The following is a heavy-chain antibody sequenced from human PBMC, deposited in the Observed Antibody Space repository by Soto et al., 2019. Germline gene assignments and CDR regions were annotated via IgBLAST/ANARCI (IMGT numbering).Heavy chain of an antibody. CDR1: GGSISSYY. J-gene: IGHJ4*02. Sequence: SETLSLTCTVSGGSISSYYWSWIRQPPGKGLEWIGYIYYSGSTNYNPSLKSRVTISVDTSKNQFSLRLTSVTAADTALYYCARSGYSYGPNPLLYWGQGTLVTVSS. CDR3: ARSGYSYGPNPLLY. V-gene: IGHV4-59*08. D-gene: IGHD5-18*01. CDR2: IYYSGST.